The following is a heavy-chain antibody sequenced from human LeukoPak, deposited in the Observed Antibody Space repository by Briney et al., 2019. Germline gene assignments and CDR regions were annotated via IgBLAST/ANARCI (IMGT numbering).Heavy chain of an antibody. J-gene: IGHJ4*02. V-gene: IGHV4-39*07. CDR1: GGSISSSSYY. CDR3: ASLPATAIRGDY. Sequence: SETLSLTCTVSGGSISSSSYYWGWIRQPPGKGLEWIGSIYYSGSTCYNPSLKSRVTISVDTSKNQFSLKLSSVTAADTAVYYCASLPATAIRGDYWGQGTLVTVSS. D-gene: IGHD2-2*02. CDR2: IYYSGST.